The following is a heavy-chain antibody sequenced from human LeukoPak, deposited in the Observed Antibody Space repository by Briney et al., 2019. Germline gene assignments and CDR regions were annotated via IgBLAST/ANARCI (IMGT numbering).Heavy chain of an antibody. Sequence: ASVKVSCKASGGTFSSYGISWVRQAPGQGLEWMGRITPILGIANYAQKFQGRVTITADKSTSTAYMELSSLRSEDTAVYYCARESQDIVVVVAATHDAFDIWGQGTMVTVSS. CDR3: ARESQDIVVVVAATHDAFDI. CDR1: GGTFSSYG. J-gene: IGHJ3*02. V-gene: IGHV1-69*04. CDR2: ITPILGIA. D-gene: IGHD2-15*01.